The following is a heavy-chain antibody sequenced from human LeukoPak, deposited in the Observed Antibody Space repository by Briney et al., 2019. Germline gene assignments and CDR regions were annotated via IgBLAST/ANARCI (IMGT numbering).Heavy chain of an antibody. CDR1: GFTFSSYD. V-gene: IGHV3-13*01. CDR3: ARAELGGPQVSGMDV. J-gene: IGHJ6*02. CDR2: IGTAGDT. D-gene: IGHD7-27*01. Sequence: GGSLRPSCAASGFTFSSYDMHWVRQATGKGLEWVSAIGTAGDTYYPGSVKGRFTISRENAKNSLYLQMNSLRAGDTAVYYCARAELGGPQVSGMDVWGQGTTVTVSS.